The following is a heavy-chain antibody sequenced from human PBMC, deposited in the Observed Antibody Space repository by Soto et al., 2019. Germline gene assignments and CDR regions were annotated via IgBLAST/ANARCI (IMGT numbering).Heavy chain of an antibody. CDR2: IKQDGSEK. CDR3: ARDSGYDTYFDY. CDR1: GFPFSSYW. D-gene: IGHD5-12*01. J-gene: IGHJ4*02. Sequence: PGRSLSLSCAASGFPFSSYWMSWVRQAPGKGLEWVANIKQDGSEKYYVDSVKGRFTISRDNAKNSLYLQMNSLRAEDTAVYYCARDSGYDTYFDYWGQGTLVTVSS. V-gene: IGHV3-7*01.